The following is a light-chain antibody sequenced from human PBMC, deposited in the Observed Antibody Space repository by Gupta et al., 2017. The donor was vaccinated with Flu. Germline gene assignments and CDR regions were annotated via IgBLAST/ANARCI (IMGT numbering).Light chain of an antibody. V-gene: IGKV1-12*01. CDR3: QQANVFPYT. Sequence: DIPFTLSPSSVSASVGDRVTITCRASQDITYWLAWYQQKPGKAPKLLIFAASTLQTGVPSRFSGSGSGTDFTLTISSLQPEDFATYYCQQANVFPYTFGQGTKLEIK. CDR2: AAS. CDR1: QDITYW. J-gene: IGKJ2*01.